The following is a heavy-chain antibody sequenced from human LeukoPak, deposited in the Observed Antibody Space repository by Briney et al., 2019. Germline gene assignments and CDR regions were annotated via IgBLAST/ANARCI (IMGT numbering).Heavy chain of an antibody. CDR3: ARKGATMIPWFFDL. V-gene: IGHV4-4*07. J-gene: IGHJ2*01. D-gene: IGHD3-22*01. Sequence: SETLSLTCTVSGGSISSYSWSWIRQPAGKGLEWIGRIYTSGSTNYNPSLKSRVTISVDKSKNQFSLKLSSVTAADTAVYYCARKGATMIPWFFDLWGRGTLVTCSS. CDR2: IYTSGST. CDR1: GGSISSYS.